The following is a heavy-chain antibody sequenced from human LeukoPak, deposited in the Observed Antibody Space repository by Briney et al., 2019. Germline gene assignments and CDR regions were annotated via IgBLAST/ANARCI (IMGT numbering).Heavy chain of an antibody. CDR3: VKVLAAGFVDH. V-gene: IGHV3-9*01. CDR2: IGWNSGGI. D-gene: IGHD6-13*01. Sequence: PGRSLRLSCAASGFTFDDYAMHWVRQAPGKGLEWVSGIGWNSGGIVYADSVKGRFSISRDNAKNSLYLQMNSLGAEDTALYYCVKVLAAGFVDHWGQGTLVTVSS. CDR1: GFTFDDYA. J-gene: IGHJ4*02.